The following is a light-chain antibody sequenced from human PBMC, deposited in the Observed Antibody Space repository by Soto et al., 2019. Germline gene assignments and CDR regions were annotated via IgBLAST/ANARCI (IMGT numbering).Light chain of an antibody. CDR2: DAS. CDR1: QSVNTN. V-gene: IGKV3-15*01. J-gene: IGKJ4*01. Sequence: EIVMTQSPATLSVSPGARATLSCRASQSVNTNLAWYQQKPGQAPRLLISDASTRATGIPARFSGSGSGTELNLTIRSLQSEDFAVYYCQQYNNWPQLTFGGGTTGDIK. CDR3: QQYNNWPQLT.